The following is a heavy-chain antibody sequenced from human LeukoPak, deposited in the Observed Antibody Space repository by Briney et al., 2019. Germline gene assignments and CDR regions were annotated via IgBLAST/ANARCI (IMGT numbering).Heavy chain of an antibody. J-gene: IGHJ6*03. CDR3: ARDLVRYDSSGYYHYYYYMDV. V-gene: IGHV1-2*02. CDR1: GYTFTSYD. D-gene: IGHD3-22*01. CDR2: INPNSGGT. Sequence: ASVKVSCKASGYTFTSYDINWVRQAPGQGLEWMGWINPNSGGTNYAQKFQGRVTMTRDTSISTAYMELSRLRSDDTAVYYCARDLVRYDSSGYYHYYYYMDVWGKGTTVTVSS.